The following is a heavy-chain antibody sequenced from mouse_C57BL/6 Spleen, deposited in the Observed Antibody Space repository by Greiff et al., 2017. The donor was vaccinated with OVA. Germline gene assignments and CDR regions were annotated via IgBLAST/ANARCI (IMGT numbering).Heavy chain of an antibody. CDR2: INPYNGDT. V-gene: IGHV1-20*01. J-gene: IGHJ2*01. D-gene: IGHD1-1*01. Sequence: EVQVVESGPELVKPGDSVKISCKASGYSFTGYFMNWVMQSHGKSLEWIGRINPYNGDTFYNQKFKGKATLTVDKSSSTAHMELRSLTSEDSAVYYCARGGKGSSPDYWGQGTTLTVSS. CDR1: GYSFTGYF. CDR3: ARGGKGSSPDY.